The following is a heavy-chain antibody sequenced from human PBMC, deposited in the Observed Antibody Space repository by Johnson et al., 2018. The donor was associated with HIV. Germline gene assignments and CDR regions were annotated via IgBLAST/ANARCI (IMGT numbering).Heavy chain of an antibody. CDR1: GFTFSTSV. Sequence: QVQLVESGGGVVQPGTSLRLSCAPSGFTFSTSVMHWVRRAPGKGLEWVSGISVDGYIKYYADSVKGRFTISRDNAKNSLYLQMNSLRAEDTAVYYCAKDRILSGYGPGAFDIWGQGTMVTVSS. V-gene: IGHV3-30*14. CDR2: ISVDGYIK. CDR3: AKDRILSGYGPGAFDI. D-gene: IGHD5-12*01. J-gene: IGHJ3*02.